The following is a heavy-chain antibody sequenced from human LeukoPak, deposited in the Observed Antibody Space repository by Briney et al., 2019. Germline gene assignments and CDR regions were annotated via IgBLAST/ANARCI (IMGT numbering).Heavy chain of an antibody. CDR2: INPSGGST. V-gene: IGHV1-46*01. D-gene: IGHD3-10*01. CDR3: ARGYYYGSGRRNWFDP. J-gene: IGHJ5*02. Sequence: ASVKVSFKASGYTFTIYYMHWVRQAPGQGLEWMGIINPSGGSTSYAQKFQGRVTMTRDTSTSTVYMELSSLRSGDTAVYYCARGYYYGSGRRNWFDPWGQGTLVTVSS. CDR1: GYTFTIYY.